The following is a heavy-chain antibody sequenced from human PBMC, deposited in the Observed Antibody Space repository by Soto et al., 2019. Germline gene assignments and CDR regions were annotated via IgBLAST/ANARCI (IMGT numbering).Heavy chain of an antibody. CDR2: IDPSDSYV. CDR1: GYSFTAYW. D-gene: IGHD2-2*01. Sequence: GESLKISCQASGYSFTAYWITWVRQMPGKGLEWMATIDPSDSYVDYSPSFRGHVTFSVDRSITTVYLQWNSLKASDSAMYFCTRRASSSFYHFDFWGLGALVTVSS. V-gene: IGHV5-10-1*01. CDR3: TRRASSSFYHFDF. J-gene: IGHJ4*02.